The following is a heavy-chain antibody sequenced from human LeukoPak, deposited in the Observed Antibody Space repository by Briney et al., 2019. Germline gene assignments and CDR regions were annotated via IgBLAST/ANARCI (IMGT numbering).Heavy chain of an antibody. J-gene: IGHJ2*01. Sequence: GASVKVSCKASGYTFTSYDINWVRQATGQGLEWMGWTNPNSGNTGYAQKFQGRVTMTRNTSISTAYMELSSLRSEDTAVYYCARGVRYFDWLLHYWYFDLWGRGTLVTVSS. D-gene: IGHD3-9*01. V-gene: IGHV1-8*01. CDR3: ARGVRYFDWLLHYWYFDL. CDR2: TNPNSGNT. CDR1: GYTFTSYD.